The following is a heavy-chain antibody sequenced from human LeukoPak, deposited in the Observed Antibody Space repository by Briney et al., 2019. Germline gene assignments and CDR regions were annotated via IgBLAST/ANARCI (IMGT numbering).Heavy chain of an antibody. CDR3: ARDLGWLQSDY. CDR2: IKKDGSEQ. J-gene: IGHJ4*02. D-gene: IGHD5-24*01. V-gene: IGHV3-7*01. Sequence: PGRSLRLSCAASGFTFSSYAMHWVRQAPGKGLEWVATIKKDGSEQYYVDSMKGRFTISRDNAKNSVYLQINSLRAEDTAVYYCARDLGWLQSDYWGQGTLVTVSS. CDR1: GFTFSSYA.